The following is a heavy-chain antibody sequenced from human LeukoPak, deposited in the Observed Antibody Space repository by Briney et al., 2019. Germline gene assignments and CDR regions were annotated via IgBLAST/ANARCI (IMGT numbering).Heavy chain of an antibody. CDR2: ISSGSTI. V-gene: IGHV3-48*03. Sequence: GGSLRLSCAASGFTFSSYEMNWVRQAPGKGLEWVSYISSGSTIYYADSVKGRFTISRDNAKNSLYLQMNSLRAEDTAVYYCARDAAMIVGAFDYWGQGTLVTVSS. D-gene: IGHD3-22*01. CDR1: GFTFSSYE. CDR3: ARDAAMIVGAFDY. J-gene: IGHJ4*02.